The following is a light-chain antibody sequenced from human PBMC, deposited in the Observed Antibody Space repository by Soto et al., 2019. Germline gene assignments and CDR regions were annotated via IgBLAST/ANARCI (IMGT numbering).Light chain of an antibody. CDR2: GAT. CDR1: QTVESS. J-gene: IGKJ2*01. CDR3: EQCYSPPYA. Sequence: DIQMTQSPSSLSASIGDRVTITCRASQTVESSLNWYQHKPGKAPQLLISGATTLRGGVPSRFSGSASGPDFTLTISSLQPEDVATYYCEQCYSPPYAFGQGTKL. V-gene: IGKV1-39*01.